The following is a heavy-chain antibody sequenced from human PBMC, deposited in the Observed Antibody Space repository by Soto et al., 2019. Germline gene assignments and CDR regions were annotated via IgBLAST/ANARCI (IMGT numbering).Heavy chain of an antibody. J-gene: IGHJ4*02. D-gene: IGHD2-2*01. CDR3: AADRDCSSTSCLPYNFDY. CDR2: IVVGSGNT. V-gene: IGHV1-58*02. Sequence: SVKVSCKASGFTFSRSAMQWLLQARGQRLEWIGWIVVGSGNTNYAQKFQDRVIITRDMSTSTAYMELSSLRSEDTAAYYCAADRDCSSTSCLPYNFDYWGQGTLVTVS. CDR1: GFTFSRSA.